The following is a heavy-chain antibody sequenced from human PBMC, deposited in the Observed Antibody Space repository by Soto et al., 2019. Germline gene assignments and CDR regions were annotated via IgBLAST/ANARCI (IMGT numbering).Heavy chain of an antibody. CDR2: ISWNSGSI. Sequence: EVQLVESGGGLVQPGRSLRLSCAASGFTFDDYAMHWVRRAPGKGLEWVSGISWNSGSIGYADSVKGRFTISRDNAKNSLYLQMNSLRAEDTALYYCAKAPSADYSNYWYFDLWGRGTLVTVSS. CDR3: AKAPSADYSNYWYFDL. J-gene: IGHJ2*01. D-gene: IGHD4-4*01. CDR1: GFTFDDYA. V-gene: IGHV3-9*01.